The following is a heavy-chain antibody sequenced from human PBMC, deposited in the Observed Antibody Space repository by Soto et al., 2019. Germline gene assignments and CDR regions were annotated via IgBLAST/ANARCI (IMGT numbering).Heavy chain of an antibody. Sequence: SETLSLTCTVSGGSISSGGYYWSWIRQHPGKGLEWIGYIYYSGSTYYNPSLKSRVTISVDTSKNQFSLKLSSVTAADTAAYYCASPPYPCSGGSCYSNIPEYFQHWGQGTLVTVSS. CDR3: ASPPYPCSGGSCYSNIPEYFQH. D-gene: IGHD2-15*01. J-gene: IGHJ1*01. CDR1: GGSISSGGYY. CDR2: IYYSGST. V-gene: IGHV4-31*03.